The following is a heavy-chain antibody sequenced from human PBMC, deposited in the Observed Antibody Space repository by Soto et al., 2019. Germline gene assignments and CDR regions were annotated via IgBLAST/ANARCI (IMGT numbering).Heavy chain of an antibody. D-gene: IGHD3-10*01. Sequence: PGESLKISCKASGYSFTTYWIGWVRQMPGEGLEWMGIIYPGDSDSRYSPSFQGHVTISADKSISTAYLQWSSLKASDTAIYYCARHGSSSTSNYYYYGMDVWGLGTTVTVSS. J-gene: IGHJ6*02. CDR1: GYSFTTYW. CDR3: ARHGSSSTSNYYYYGMDV. V-gene: IGHV5-51*01. CDR2: IYPGDSDS.